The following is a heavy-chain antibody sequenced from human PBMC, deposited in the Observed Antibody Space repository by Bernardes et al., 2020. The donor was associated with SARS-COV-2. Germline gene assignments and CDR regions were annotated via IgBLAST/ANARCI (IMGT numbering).Heavy chain of an antibody. CDR1: GFSLSSDGVG. V-gene: IGHV2-5*02. Sequence: SGPTLGKATQTLTLACTFSGFSLSSDGVGVAWIRQPPRKPLEWLALIYWDDDQRYSASLRSRLTITKDTSKSQVVLTMTNMDPVDTANYYSAPRASFYDDDDFSYSGFDYWGQGTLVTVSS. CDR2: IYWDDDQ. J-gene: IGHJ4*02. D-gene: IGHD3-3*01. CDR3: APRASFYDDDDFSYSGFDY.